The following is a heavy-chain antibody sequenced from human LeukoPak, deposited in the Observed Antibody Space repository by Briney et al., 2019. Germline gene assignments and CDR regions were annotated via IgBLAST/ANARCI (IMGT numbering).Heavy chain of an antibody. Sequence: ASVKVSFKASGYTFTGYYMHWVRQAPGQGLEWMGWINPNSGGTNYAQKFQGRVTMTRDTSISTAYMELSRLRSDDTAVYHCASYVPEGDIIQDWGQGTLVTVSS. D-gene: IGHD3-16*01. J-gene: IGHJ1*01. V-gene: IGHV1-2*02. CDR2: INPNSGGT. CDR1: GYTFTGYY. CDR3: ASYVPEGDIIQD.